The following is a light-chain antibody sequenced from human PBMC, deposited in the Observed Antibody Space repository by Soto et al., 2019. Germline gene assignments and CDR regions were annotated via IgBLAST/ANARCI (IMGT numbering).Light chain of an antibody. V-gene: IGLV2-14*01. Sequence: QSVLTQPASVSGSPGQSITLSCTATSSDVGDYNYVSWYQQHPGKAPKLMIFEVSNRPSGISIRFSGSKSGNTASLTISGLQDEDEADYYCSSYTTSSTHYVFGTGTKVTVL. CDR2: EVS. J-gene: IGLJ1*01. CDR1: SSDVGDYNY. CDR3: SSYTTSSTHYV.